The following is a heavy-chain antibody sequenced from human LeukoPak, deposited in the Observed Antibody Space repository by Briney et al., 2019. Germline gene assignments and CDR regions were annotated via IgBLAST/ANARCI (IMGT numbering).Heavy chain of an antibody. Sequence: SVKVSCKASGGTFSSYAISWVRQAPGQGLEWMEGIIPIFGTANYAQKFQGRVTITADESTSTAYMELSSLRSEDTAVYYCARVFEGYCSGGSCYFFDYWGQGTLVTVSS. V-gene: IGHV1-69*13. J-gene: IGHJ4*02. CDR3: ARVFEGYCSGGSCYFFDY. D-gene: IGHD2-15*01. CDR1: GGTFSSYA. CDR2: IIPIFGTA.